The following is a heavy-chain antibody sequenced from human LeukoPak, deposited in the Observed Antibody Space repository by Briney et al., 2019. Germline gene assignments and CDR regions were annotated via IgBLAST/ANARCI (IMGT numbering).Heavy chain of an antibody. CDR1: GGTFISYA. CDR2: IIPIFGTA. D-gene: IGHD6-6*01. Sequence: SVKVSCKASGGTFISYAISWVRQAPGQGLEWMGRIIPIFGTANYAHKFQGRVTITTDESRSTAYMELSSLRSEDTAVYYCASLSRGSFEQLGRPWGQGTLVTVSS. J-gene: IGHJ5*02. CDR3: ASLSRGSFEQLGRP. V-gene: IGHV1-69*05.